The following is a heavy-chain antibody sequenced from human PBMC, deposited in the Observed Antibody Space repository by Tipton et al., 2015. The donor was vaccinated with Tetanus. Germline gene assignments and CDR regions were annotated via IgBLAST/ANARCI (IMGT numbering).Heavy chain of an antibody. CDR2: IYSGGST. CDR1: GFTVSSNY. Sequence: QLVQSGGGLIQPGGSLRLSCAASGFTVSSNYMSWVRQAPRKGLELVSVIYSGGSTYYADSVKGRFTISRDNSKNTLYLQMNSLRAEDTAVYYCASTQWAARDYYYYGMDVWGQGTTVTVSS. V-gene: IGHV3-53*01. J-gene: IGHJ6*02. D-gene: IGHD6-6*01. CDR3: ASTQWAARDYYYYGMDV.